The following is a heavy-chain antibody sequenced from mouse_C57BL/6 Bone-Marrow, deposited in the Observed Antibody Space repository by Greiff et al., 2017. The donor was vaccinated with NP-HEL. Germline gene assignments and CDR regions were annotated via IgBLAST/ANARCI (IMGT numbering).Heavy chain of an antibody. CDR1: GYTFTSYW. CDR3: ARFLLIIRYYFDY. V-gene: IGHV1-55*01. J-gene: IGHJ2*01. Sequence: QVQLQQPGAELVKPGASVKMSCKASGYTFTSYWITWVKQRPGQGLEWIGDIYPGSGSTNYNEKFKSKATLTVDTSSSTAYMQLSSLTSEDSADYYCARFLLIIRYYFDYWGQGTTLTVSS. CDR2: IYPGSGST.